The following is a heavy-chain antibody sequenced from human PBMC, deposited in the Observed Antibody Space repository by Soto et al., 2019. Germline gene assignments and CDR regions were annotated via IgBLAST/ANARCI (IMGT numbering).Heavy chain of an antibody. CDR1: GFSLSTSGVG. V-gene: IGHV2-5*02. J-gene: IGHJ2*01. CDR3: AHRLATGGPWDWWYFDV. CDR2: IYWDDDK. D-gene: IGHD3-9*01. Sequence: QITLEESGPTLVKPTQTLTLTCTFSGFSLSTSGVGVGWIRQPPGKALESLAVIYWDDDKRYSPSLKSRLTIMKDTSKNQVVLTLINMDPVDTATYYCAHRLATGGPWDWWYFDVWGRGTLVTVPS.